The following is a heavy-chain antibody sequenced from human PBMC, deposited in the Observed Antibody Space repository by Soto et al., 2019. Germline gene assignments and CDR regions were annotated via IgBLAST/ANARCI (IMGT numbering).Heavy chain of an antibody. J-gene: IGHJ4*02. D-gene: IGHD2-2*01. V-gene: IGHV3-9*01. CDR3: AKDIASSPFYLDY. CDR2: ISWKSGSV. CDR1: GFTFDDYA. Sequence: VQLVESGGGLVQPGSSLRLSCAASGFTFDDYAMHWVRQAPGKGLEWVSGISWKSGSVDYVDSVKGRFTISRDNAKNSLYLQMNSLRAEDTALYFCAKDIASSPFYLDYWGQGTLVTVSS.